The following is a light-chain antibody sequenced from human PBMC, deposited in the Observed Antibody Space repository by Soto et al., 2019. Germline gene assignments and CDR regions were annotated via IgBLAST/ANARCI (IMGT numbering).Light chain of an antibody. V-gene: IGKV3-20*01. J-gene: IGKJ4*01. CDR2: GAS. CDR1: QTITNTY. CDR3: QQYVNSPRP. Sequence: EIGLTHSSGTLSLSPGERASLSCRTSQTITNTYLAWYQQKPGQAPRLLIFGASSRHAGIPDRFSRSVSGADFTLVISRLEPEDFAVYYCQQYVNSPRPFGRGTMVDIK.